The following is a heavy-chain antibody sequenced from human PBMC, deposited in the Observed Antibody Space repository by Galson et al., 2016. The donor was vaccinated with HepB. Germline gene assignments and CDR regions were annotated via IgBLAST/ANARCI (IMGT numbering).Heavy chain of an antibody. CDR2: IYYSGST. D-gene: IGHD3-9*01. Sequence: SETLSLTCTVSGGSISNYPWTWIRQPPGKGLEWIGYIYYSGSTDYNPSLKSRVTISVDTSRDQFSLKLGSVTAADTAVYYCAGGGYYDAPFDYWGQGTLVTVSS. J-gene: IGHJ4*02. CDR3: AGGGYYDAPFDY. CDR1: GGSISNYP. V-gene: IGHV4-59*01.